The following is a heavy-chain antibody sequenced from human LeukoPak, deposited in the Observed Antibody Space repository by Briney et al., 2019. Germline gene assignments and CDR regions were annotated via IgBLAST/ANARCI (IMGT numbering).Heavy chain of an antibody. V-gene: IGHV1-2*02. Sequence: ASVKVSCKASGYTFTGYYMHWVRQAPGQGLEWMGWINPNSGGTNYAQKFQGRVTMTRDTSISTAYMELSRLRSDDTAVYYCARGYYYDSSGYYYYYYYYMDVWGKGTTVTTSS. CDR2: INPNSGGT. D-gene: IGHD3-22*01. J-gene: IGHJ6*03. CDR3: ARGYYYDSSGYYYYYYYYMDV. CDR1: GYTFTGYY.